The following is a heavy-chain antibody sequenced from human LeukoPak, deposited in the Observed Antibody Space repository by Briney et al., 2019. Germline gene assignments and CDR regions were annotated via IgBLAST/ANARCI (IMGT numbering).Heavy chain of an antibody. D-gene: IGHD3-22*01. CDR2: ISYDGTNK. CDR3: ARLRGPSLYSSAYFDY. CDR1: GFTFSGYA. Sequence: PGGSLRLSCAASGFTFSGYAMHWVRQAPGKGLEWVAVISYDGTNKYYADSVKGRFTVSRDISKNTLYLQMNSLTAEDTAVYYCARLRGPSLYSSAYFDYWGQGTLVPVSS. J-gene: IGHJ4*02. V-gene: IGHV3-30-3*01.